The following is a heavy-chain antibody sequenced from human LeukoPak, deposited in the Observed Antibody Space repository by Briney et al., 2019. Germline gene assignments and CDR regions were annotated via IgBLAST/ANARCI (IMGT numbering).Heavy chain of an antibody. Sequence: SETLSLTCTVSGGSISSSSYYWGWIRQPPGKGLEWIGNIYYSGSTYYNPSLKSRVTISVDTSKNQFSLKLSSVTAADTAVYYCARLSGYGLHYYYYMDVWSKGTTVTVSS. D-gene: IGHD5-12*01. CDR2: IYYSGST. CDR3: ARLSGYGLHYYYYMDV. J-gene: IGHJ6*03. CDR1: GGSISSSSYY. V-gene: IGHV4-39*07.